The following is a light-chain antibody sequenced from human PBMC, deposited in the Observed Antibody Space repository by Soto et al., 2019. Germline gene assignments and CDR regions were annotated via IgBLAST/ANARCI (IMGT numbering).Light chain of an antibody. CDR3: LQYHYWWT. J-gene: IGKJ1*01. V-gene: IGKV3D-15*01. CDR2: DAS. CDR1: QSVSSY. Sequence: EIVLTQSPATLSLSPGERATLSCRASQSVSSYLAWYQQKPGQAPRLLIYDASNRATGIPARFSGSGSGTEFTLTISSLQSEDFAVYYCLQYHYWWTFGQGTKVDIK.